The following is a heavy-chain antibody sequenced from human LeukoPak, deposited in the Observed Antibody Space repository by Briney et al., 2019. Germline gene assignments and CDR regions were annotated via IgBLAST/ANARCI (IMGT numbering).Heavy chain of an antibody. J-gene: IGHJ6*02. Sequence: SETLSLTCTVSGGSISSRSYYWGWIRQPPGKGLEWIGSIYYSGSTYYNPSLKSRVTISVDTSKNQFSLKLSSVTAADTAVYYCARLGSSRRGYYYGMDVWGQGTTVTVSS. CDR3: ARLGSSRRGYYYGMDV. CDR2: IYYSGST. CDR1: GGSISSRSYY. V-gene: IGHV4-39*01. D-gene: IGHD6-13*01.